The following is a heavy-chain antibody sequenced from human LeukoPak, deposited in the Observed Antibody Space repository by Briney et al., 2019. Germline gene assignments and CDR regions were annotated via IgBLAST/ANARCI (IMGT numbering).Heavy chain of an antibody. CDR2: IKSKSYGGTT. V-gene: IGHV3-15*01. CDR3: TSEQDGITGDY. Sequence: PGGSLRLSCAASGFTFSNAWMNWVRQAPGKGLEWVGRIKSKSYGGTTDYGAPVKGRFTISRDDSENTLYLQMNSLKTEDTAAYYCTSEQDGITGDYWGQGTLVTVSS. D-gene: IGHD1-14*01. CDR1: GFTFSNAW. J-gene: IGHJ4*02.